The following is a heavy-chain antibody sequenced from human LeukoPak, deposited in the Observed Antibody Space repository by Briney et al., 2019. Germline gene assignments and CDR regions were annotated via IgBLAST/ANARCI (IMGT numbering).Heavy chain of an antibody. CDR3: ATNLPGYSYGYWVP. D-gene: IGHD5-18*01. V-gene: IGHV4-59*01. CDR2: MFYTGSG. J-gene: IGHJ5*02. CDR1: GGSISSYY. Sequence: PSETLSLTCTVSGGSISSYYWSWIRQPPGKGLEWIGYMFYTGSGKYNPSLKSRVTISVDTSKRHISLKLTSVTTADTAVYYCATNLPGYSYGYWVPWRRETLVTVSS.